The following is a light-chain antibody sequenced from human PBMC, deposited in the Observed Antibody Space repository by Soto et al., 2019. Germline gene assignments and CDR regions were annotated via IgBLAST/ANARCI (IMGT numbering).Light chain of an antibody. CDR3: TSCTSNYDLI. J-gene: IGLJ2*01. V-gene: IGLV2-8*01. Sequence: QSALTQPPSASVSPGQSVTISCTGTSSDVGSCDHVSWYQQRPGKAPKLVIYEVFKRPSGVPDRFSGAKSGNTASLTVSGLQADDEADYYCTSCTSNYDLIFGGGTKVTVL. CDR1: SSDVGSCDH. CDR2: EVF.